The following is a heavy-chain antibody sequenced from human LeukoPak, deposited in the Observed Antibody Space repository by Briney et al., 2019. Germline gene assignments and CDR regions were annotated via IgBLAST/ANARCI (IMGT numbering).Heavy chain of an antibody. CDR2: MSLDGNNK. Sequence: PGGSLRLSCVVSGFSLTKYSMHWVRQAPGKGLEWVAIMSLDGNNKDYRDSVKGRFTISRDNSKNIVYLQMNSLRAEDTAVYYCARAWTGYSYGDYWGQGTLVTVSS. J-gene: IGHJ4*02. CDR3: ARAWTGYSYGDY. CDR1: GFSLTKYS. V-gene: IGHV3-30*04. D-gene: IGHD5-18*01.